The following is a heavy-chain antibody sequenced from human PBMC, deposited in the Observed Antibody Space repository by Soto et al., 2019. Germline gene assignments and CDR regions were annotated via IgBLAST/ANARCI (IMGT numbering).Heavy chain of an antibody. J-gene: IGHJ6*02. Sequence: DVQLLESGGNLVQPGGSLTLSCSASGFTLSSYAMSWVRQAPGKGLEWVSSISAGGDMTYNSDSVEGRFTISRDNANNAVILQMHNLSIEDTALYYCARGDRGGSGSPASYYYSGCDVWGQRATDTVS. CDR2: ISAGGDMT. D-gene: IGHD3-10*01. CDR1: GFTLSSYA. V-gene: IGHV3-23*01. CDR3: ARGDRGGSGSPASYYYSGCDV.